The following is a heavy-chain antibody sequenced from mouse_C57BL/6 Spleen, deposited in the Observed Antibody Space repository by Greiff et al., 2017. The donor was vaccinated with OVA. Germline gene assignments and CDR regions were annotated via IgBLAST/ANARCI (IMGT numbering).Heavy chain of an antibody. D-gene: IGHD2-1*01. J-gene: IGHJ3*01. CDR3: AAMVKKGWFAY. CDR1: GYTFTDYN. CDR2: INPNNGGT. V-gene: IGHV1-18*01. Sequence: EVQLQQSGPELVKPGASVKIPCKASGYTFTDYNMDWVKQSHGKSLEWIGDINPNNGGTIYNQKFKGKATLTVDKSSSTAYMELRSLTSEDTAVYYCAAMVKKGWFAYWGQGTLVTVSA.